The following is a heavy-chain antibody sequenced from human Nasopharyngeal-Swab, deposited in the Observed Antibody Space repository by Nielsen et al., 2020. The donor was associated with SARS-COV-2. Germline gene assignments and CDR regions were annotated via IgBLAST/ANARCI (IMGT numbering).Heavy chain of an antibody. J-gene: IGHJ6*03. CDR3: ARVSRYYYMDV. V-gene: IGHV4-31*02. CDR2: IYYSGST. Sequence: RQAPGKGLEWIGHIYYSGSTYYNPSLKSRVTISVDTSKNQFSLKLSSVTAADTAVYYCARVSRYYYMDVWGKGTTVTVSS.